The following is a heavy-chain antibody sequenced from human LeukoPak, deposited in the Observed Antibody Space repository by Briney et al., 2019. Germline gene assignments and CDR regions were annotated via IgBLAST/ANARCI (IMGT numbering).Heavy chain of an antibody. V-gene: IGHV1-2*02. Sequence: GASVKVSCKASGGIFNNNAITWVRQAPGQGLEWMGWINPNSGGTNYAQKFQGRVTMTRDTSISTAYMELSRLRSDDTAVYYCARVYRGYSGVYYYYGMDVWGQGTTVTVSS. CDR2: INPNSGGT. J-gene: IGHJ6*02. D-gene: IGHD5-12*01. CDR3: ARVYRGYSGVYYYYGMDV. CDR1: GGIFNNNA.